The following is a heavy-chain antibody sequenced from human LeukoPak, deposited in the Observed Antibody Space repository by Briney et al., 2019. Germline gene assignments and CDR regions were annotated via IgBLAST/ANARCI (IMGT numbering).Heavy chain of an antibody. J-gene: IGHJ4*02. CDR1: GFTFSSYW. V-gene: IGHV3-7*01. CDR3: ARRDDSSGYYYKGTDY. D-gene: IGHD3-22*01. CDR2: IKHDGTEK. Sequence: GGSLRLSCAASGFTFSSYWMTWVRQAPGKGLEWMANIKHDGTEKYYADSVRGRFTISRDSAQNSLYLQMNSLRAEDTAVYYCARRDDSSGYYYKGTDYWGQGTLVTVSS.